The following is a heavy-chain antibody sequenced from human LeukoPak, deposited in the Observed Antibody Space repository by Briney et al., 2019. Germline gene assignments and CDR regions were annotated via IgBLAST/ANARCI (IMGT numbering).Heavy chain of an antibody. Sequence: ASVKVSCKASGYTFTSCDINWVRQATGQGLEWMGWMNPNSGNTGYGQSFQGRITMTRDISIGTAYMELSNLTSEDTAIYYCTRGSSGRRDNWGQGTLIAVSS. CDR3: TRGSSGRRDN. CDR2: MNPNSGNT. D-gene: IGHD6-19*01. CDR1: GYTFTSCD. J-gene: IGHJ4*02. V-gene: IGHV1-8*01.